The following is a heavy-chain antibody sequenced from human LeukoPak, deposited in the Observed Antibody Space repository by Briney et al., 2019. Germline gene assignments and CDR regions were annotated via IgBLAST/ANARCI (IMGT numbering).Heavy chain of an antibody. CDR2: IKQDGSEK. CDR3: AKYDAGYCGSTSCSGYYYYYMDV. V-gene: IGHV3-7*01. CDR1: RFTFSTYW. J-gene: IGHJ6*03. D-gene: IGHD2-2*01. Sequence: PGGSLRLSCVASRFTFSTYWMTWVRQAPGKGLEWVAIIKQDGSEKYYVDSVKGRFTISRDNSKNTLYLQMNSLRAEDTAVYYCAKYDAGYCGSTSCSGYYYYYMDVWGKGTTVTVSS.